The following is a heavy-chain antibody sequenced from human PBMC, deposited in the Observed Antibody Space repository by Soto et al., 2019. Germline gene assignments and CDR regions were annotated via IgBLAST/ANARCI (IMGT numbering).Heavy chain of an antibody. Sequence: QVQLQQWGAGLLKPSETLSLTCAVYGQSFSGHTWSWIRQCPGKGLEWIGEISQSGSTYHNPSLNPRVNISADTSKNQFPLTLNSVTAADTGVFYCARGSGIAVIPGELEDVHYDYWGQGTLVSVSS. V-gene: IGHV4-34*01. J-gene: IGHJ4*02. CDR3: ARGSGIAVIPGELEDVHYDY. CDR2: ISQSGST. CDR1: GQSFSGHT. D-gene: IGHD2-2*01.